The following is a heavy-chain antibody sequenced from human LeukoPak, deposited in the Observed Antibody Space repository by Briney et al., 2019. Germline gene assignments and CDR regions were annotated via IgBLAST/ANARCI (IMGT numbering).Heavy chain of an antibody. J-gene: IGHJ6*03. CDR2: ISSSGSYI. CDR1: GFTFSSYS. V-gene: IGHV3-21*01. Sequence: GGSLRLSCVASGFTFSSYSMNWVRQAPGKGLEWVSSISSSGSYIYYADSVKGRFTISRDNAKNSLYLQMNSLRAEDTAVYYCARDPPDIVLMVYAGGNYMDVWGKGTTVTVSS. D-gene: IGHD2-8*01. CDR3: ARDPPDIVLMVYAGGNYMDV.